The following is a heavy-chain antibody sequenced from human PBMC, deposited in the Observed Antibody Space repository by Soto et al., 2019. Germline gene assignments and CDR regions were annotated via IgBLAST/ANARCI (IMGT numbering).Heavy chain of an antibody. Sequence: EVQLVESGGGLVQPGGSLRLSCAASGFTFSSYSMNWVRQAPGKGLEWVSYISSSSSTIYYADSVKGLFTISRDNAKNSLYLQMNSLRDDDTAVYYCARGNDFWSGYYTPQAKNWYFDLWGRGTLVTVSS. D-gene: IGHD3-3*01. V-gene: IGHV3-48*02. CDR1: GFTFSSYS. CDR3: ARGNDFWSGYYTPQAKNWYFDL. J-gene: IGHJ2*01. CDR2: ISSSSSTI.